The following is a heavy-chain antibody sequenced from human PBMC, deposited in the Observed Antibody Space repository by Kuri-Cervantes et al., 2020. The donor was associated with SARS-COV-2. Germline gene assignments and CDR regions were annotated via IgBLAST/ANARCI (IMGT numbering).Heavy chain of an antibody. J-gene: IGHJ3*02. CDR2: IIPIFGTA. Sequence: SVKVSCKASGGTFSSYTISWVRQAPGQGLEWMGGIIPIFGTANYAQKFQGRVTITADESTSTAYMELSSLRFEDTAVYFCARGGYITIFGVVISEDAFDIWGQGTMVTVSS. V-gene: IGHV1-69*13. CDR1: GGTFSSYT. D-gene: IGHD3-3*01. CDR3: ARGGYITIFGVVISEDAFDI.